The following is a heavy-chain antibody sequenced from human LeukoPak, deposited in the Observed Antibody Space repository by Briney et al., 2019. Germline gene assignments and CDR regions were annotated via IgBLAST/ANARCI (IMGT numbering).Heavy chain of an antibody. CDR2: FDPEDGET. Sequence: AASVKVSCKVSGYTLTELSMHWVRQAPGKGLEWMGGFDPEDGETIYAQKFQGRVTMTEDTSTDTAYMELSSLRSEDTAVYYCASQKYSSGWYEVDYWGQGTLVTVSS. V-gene: IGHV1-24*01. CDR3: ASQKYSSGWYEVDY. D-gene: IGHD6-19*01. J-gene: IGHJ4*02. CDR1: GYTLTELS.